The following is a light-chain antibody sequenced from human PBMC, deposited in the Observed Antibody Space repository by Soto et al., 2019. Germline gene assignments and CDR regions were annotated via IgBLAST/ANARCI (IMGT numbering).Light chain of an antibody. CDR3: SSYTTNSTLV. V-gene: IGLV2-14*01. CDR2: EVR. CDR1: NRDVGSYNL. Sequence: QSALTQPASVSGSPGQSITIACTGTNRDVGSYNLVSWYQQHPGEAPKLIISEVRNRPSGISYRFTGSKSGNTASLTISGRQAEDEADYYCSSYTTNSTLVFGGGTKLTVL. J-gene: IGLJ3*02.